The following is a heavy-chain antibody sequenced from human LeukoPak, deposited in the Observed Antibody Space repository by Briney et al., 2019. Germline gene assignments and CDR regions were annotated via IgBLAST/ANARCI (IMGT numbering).Heavy chain of an antibody. CDR3: ARVSGRLERQSDLDY. CDR1: GFTFSHYW. CDR2: INTDGSTT. V-gene: IGHV3-74*01. J-gene: IGHJ4*02. Sequence: GGSLRLSCAVSGFTFSHYWMHWVRQTPGKGLVWVSRINTDGSTTGYADSVKGRFTISRDNAQASLYLQMISLRADDTAVYYCARVSGRLERQSDLDYWGQGTLVIVSS. D-gene: IGHD1-1*01.